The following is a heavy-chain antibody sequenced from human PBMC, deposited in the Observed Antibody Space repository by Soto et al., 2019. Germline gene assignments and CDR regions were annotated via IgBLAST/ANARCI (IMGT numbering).Heavy chain of an antibody. J-gene: IGHJ2*01. Sequence: QLQLQASGSGLVKPSQTLSLTCAVSGGSISSGGYSWSWIRQPPGKGLEWIGYIYHSGSTYYNPPLKSRVTISVDRSKNQFSLKLSSVTAADTAVYYCARVPGLWGRGTLVTVSS. CDR1: GGSISSGGYS. V-gene: IGHV4-30-2*01. CDR2: IYHSGST. CDR3: ARVPGL.